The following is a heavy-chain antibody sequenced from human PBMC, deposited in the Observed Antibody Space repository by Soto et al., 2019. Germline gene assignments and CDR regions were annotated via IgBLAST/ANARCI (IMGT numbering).Heavy chain of an antibody. CDR3: ATEYSSSSGFAFDI. J-gene: IGHJ3*02. D-gene: IGHD6-6*01. Sequence: SVKVSCKASGYTFTSYAISWVRQAPGQGLEWMGGIIPIFGTANYAQKFQGRVTITADESTSTAYMELSSLRSEDTAVYYCATEYSSSSGFAFDIWGQGTMVTVSS. V-gene: IGHV1-69*13. CDR1: GYTFTSYA. CDR2: IIPIFGTA.